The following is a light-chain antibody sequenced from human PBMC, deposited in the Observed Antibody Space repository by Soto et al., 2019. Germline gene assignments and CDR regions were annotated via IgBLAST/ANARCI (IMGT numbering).Light chain of an antibody. CDR1: QSISHY. Sequence: DIQMTQSPSSLSASVGDRVTITCRASQSISHYLNWYQQKPGIAPKLLIYAASSLHFGVPSRFSGSGSGTDFTLTISSPQPEDFATYYCQQSHSAPPTFGQGTHLEIK. V-gene: IGKV1-39*01. J-gene: IGKJ2*01. CDR2: AAS. CDR3: QQSHSAPPT.